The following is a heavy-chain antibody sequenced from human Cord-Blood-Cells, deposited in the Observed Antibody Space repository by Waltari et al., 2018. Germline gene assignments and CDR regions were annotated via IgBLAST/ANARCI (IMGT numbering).Heavy chain of an antibody. D-gene: IGHD4-4*01. V-gene: IGHV4-34*01. CDR2: INHSGST. CDR1: GGSSSGYY. Sequence: QVQLQQWGAGLLKPSETLSLTCAVYGGSSSGYYWSGTRQPPGKGLEWIGEINHSGSTNYNPSLKSRVTISVDTSKNQFSLKLSSVTAADTAVYYCARLPYREEAFDIWGRGTMVTVSS. CDR3: ARLPYREEAFDI. J-gene: IGHJ3*02.